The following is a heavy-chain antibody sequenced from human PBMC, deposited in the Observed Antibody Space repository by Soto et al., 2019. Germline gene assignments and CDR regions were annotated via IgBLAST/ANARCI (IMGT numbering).Heavy chain of an antibody. D-gene: IGHD6-19*01. Sequence: SVKVSCKASGGTFSSYAISWVRQAPGQGLEWMGGIVPIFGTANYAQKFQGRVTITADESTSTAYMELSSLRSEDTAVYYCASGRYSSGWYRYWGRGTLVTVSS. V-gene: IGHV1-69*13. CDR1: GGTFSSYA. CDR3: ASGRYSSGWYRY. J-gene: IGHJ4*02. CDR2: IVPIFGTA.